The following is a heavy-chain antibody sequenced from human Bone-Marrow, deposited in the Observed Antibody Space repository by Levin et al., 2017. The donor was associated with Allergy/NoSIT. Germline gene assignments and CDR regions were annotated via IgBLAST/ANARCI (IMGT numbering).Heavy chain of an antibody. D-gene: IGHD3-22*01. V-gene: IGHV3-11*01. Sequence: PGGSLRLSCVGTGFIFGDYYMSWIRQAPGKGLEWVSYIDSYGSTIYYADSLKGRFTVSRDNAKNSLYLQMNSLRGDDTAVYFCARARRAYSSSDYWGQGTVVTGSS. CDR3: ARARRAYSSSDY. CDR1: GFIFGDYY. J-gene: IGHJ4*02. CDR2: IDSYGSTI.